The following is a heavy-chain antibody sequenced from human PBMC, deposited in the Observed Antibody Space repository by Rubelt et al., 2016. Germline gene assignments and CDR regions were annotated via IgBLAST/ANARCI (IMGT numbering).Heavy chain of an antibody. Sequence: QVQLQQWGAGLLKPSETLSLTCAVYGGSFSGYYWSWIRQPPGKGLEWIGYIYYSGSTNYNPPLKSRVTISVDTSKNQFSLKLSSVTAADTAVYYCARDLGYSYGYNYWGQGTLVTVSS. CDR1: GGSFSGYY. V-gene: IGHV4-34*11. D-gene: IGHD5-18*01. J-gene: IGHJ4*02. CDR2: IYYSGST. CDR3: ARDLGYSYGYNY.